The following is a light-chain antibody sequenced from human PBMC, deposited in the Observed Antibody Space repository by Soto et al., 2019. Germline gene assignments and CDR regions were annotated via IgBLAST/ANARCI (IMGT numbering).Light chain of an antibody. V-gene: IGLV1-44*01. CDR1: SSNIGTNA. J-gene: IGLJ1*01. CDR3: AAWDDSLNGYV. CDR2: NNN. Sequence: QSVLTQPPSASGTPGQRVTISCSGGSSNIGTNAVNWYQQLPGTAPKLLIYNNNQRPSGVPDRFSGSKSGTSASLAISGLQSVDEADYYCAAWDDSLNGYVFGTGTKVTVL.